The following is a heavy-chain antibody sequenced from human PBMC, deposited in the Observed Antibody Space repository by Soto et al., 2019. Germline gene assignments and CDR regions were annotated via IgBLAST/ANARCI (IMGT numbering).Heavy chain of an antibody. V-gene: IGHV1-69*12. Sequence: QVQLVQSGAELKKPGSSVKVSCKASVGTFSSYAISCVRQAPGQGLEWMGGIIPIFGTANYAQKFQGRVTITADESTSTAYMELSSLRSEDTAVYSCARHPPAVYYYGMDVWGQGTTVTVSS. CDR3: ARHPPAVYYYGMDV. J-gene: IGHJ6*02. CDR1: VGTFSSYA. CDR2: IIPIFGTA.